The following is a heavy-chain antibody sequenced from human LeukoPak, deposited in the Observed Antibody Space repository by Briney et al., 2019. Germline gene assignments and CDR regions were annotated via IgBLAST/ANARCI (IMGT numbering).Heavy chain of an antibody. D-gene: IGHD1-7*01. V-gene: IGHV4-59*08. CDR2: IYYSGST. CDR3: ARLNWDYYFDY. CDR1: GGSISSYY. J-gene: IGHJ4*02. Sequence: SETLSLTCTVTGGSISSYYWSWIRQPPGKGLEWIGYIYYSGSTNYNPSLKSRVTISVDTSKNQFSLKLSSVTAADTAVYYCARLNWDYYFDYWGQGTLVTVSS.